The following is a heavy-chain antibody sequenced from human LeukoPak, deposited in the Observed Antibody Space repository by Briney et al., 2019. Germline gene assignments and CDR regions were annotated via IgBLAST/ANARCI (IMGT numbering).Heavy chain of an antibody. CDR3: ARDADCSGENCYEYFRH. CDR1: GYTFTDYF. V-gene: IGHV1-2*02. Sequence: ASVKVSCKAFGYTFTDYFLHWVRQAPGQGLQWMGYIDPNNGDTKFAQKFQGRVTMTRDTSINTAYMELRSLRSDDTAAYYCARDADCSGENCYEYFRHWGQGTLVTVSP. CDR2: IDPNNGDT. D-gene: IGHD2-15*01. J-gene: IGHJ1*01.